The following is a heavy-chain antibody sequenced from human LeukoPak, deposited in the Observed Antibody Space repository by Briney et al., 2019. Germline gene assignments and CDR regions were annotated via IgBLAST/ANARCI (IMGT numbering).Heavy chain of an antibody. V-gene: IGHV4-38-2*02. D-gene: IGHD3-10*01. Sequence: SETLSLTCTVSGYSISSGYYWGWIRQPPGKGLEWIGSIYHSGSTYYNPSLKSRVTISVGTSKNQFSLKLSSVTAADTAVYYCARDTPYYGSGSYYTDWFDPWGQGTLVTVSS. CDR3: ARDTPYYGSGSYYTDWFDP. CDR2: IYHSGST. CDR1: GYSISSGYY. J-gene: IGHJ5*02.